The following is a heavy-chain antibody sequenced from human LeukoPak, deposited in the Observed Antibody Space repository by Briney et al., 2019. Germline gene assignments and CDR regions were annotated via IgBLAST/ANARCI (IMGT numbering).Heavy chain of an antibody. CDR1: GYSFSSYW. Sequence: GESLKISCKGPGYSFSSYWIAWVHQMPGKGLEWMGIIYPGDSATKYSPSFQGQVTVSADKSISTAYLQWSSLKASDTAMYYCARQNWGVDYWGQGTLVTVSS. CDR3: ARQNWGVDY. CDR2: IYPGDSAT. V-gene: IGHV5-51*07. D-gene: IGHD7-27*01. J-gene: IGHJ4*02.